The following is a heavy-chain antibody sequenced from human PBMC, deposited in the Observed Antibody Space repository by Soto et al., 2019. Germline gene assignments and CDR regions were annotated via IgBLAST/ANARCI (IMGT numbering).Heavy chain of an antibody. CDR2: IFYSVDT. Sequence: QVHLQESGPGLVKPSETLSLTCSVSGASISGYYWSWIRQPPGQGLEWIGHIFYSVDTNYNPSLKSRVTISADASRNPFSLKVTSVSAADTAVYYCERHKWTTVDLYYHMDVWGKGTTVTVSS. CDR3: ERHKWTTVDLYYHMDV. D-gene: IGHD4-4*01. CDR1: GASISGYY. V-gene: IGHV4-59*08. J-gene: IGHJ6*03.